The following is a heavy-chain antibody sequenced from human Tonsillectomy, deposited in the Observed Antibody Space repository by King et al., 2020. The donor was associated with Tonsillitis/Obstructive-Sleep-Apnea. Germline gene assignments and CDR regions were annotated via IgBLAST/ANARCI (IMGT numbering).Heavy chain of an antibody. CDR3: ARDRDGMDV. CDR1: GGSVSSGAYY. Sequence: QLQESGPGLVKPSQTLSLTCTVSGGSVSSGAYYWSWIRQHPGKGLEWIGNIYDSGNTYYNPSLKSRVIISVDTAENQFSLKLSSVTAADTAVYYCARDRDGMDVWGQGTTVTVSS. V-gene: IGHV4-31*03. J-gene: IGHJ6*02. CDR2: IYDSGNT.